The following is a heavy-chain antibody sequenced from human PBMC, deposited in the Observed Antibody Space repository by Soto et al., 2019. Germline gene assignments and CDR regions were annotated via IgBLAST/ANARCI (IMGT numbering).Heavy chain of an antibody. D-gene: IGHD1-26*01. CDR3: AREGIVGATRGYYFDY. V-gene: IGHV3-30*04. Sequence: QVQLVESGGGVVQPGRSLRLSCAASGFTFSSYVLHWVRQAPGKGLEWVAIILNDGSNKYYADSVKGRFTISRDNSKNTLYLQMNSLRDEDTAMYYCAREGIVGATRGYYFDYWGQGTLVTVSS. CDR2: ILNDGSNK. J-gene: IGHJ4*02. CDR1: GFTFSSYV.